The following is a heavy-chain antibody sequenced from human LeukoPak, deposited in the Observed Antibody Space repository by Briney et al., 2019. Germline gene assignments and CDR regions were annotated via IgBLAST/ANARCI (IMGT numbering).Heavy chain of an antibody. J-gene: IGHJ4*02. CDR1: GYSISSGYY. D-gene: IGHD1-1*01. Sequence: SETLSLTCAVSGYSISSGYYWGWTRQPPGKGLEWIGSIYHSGSTYYNPSLKSRVTISVDTSKNQSSLKRSSVAAADTAVYYCARHSGGTKRDPFDYWGQGTLVTVSS. CDR3: ARHSGGTKRDPFDY. CDR2: IYHSGST. V-gene: IGHV4-38-2*01.